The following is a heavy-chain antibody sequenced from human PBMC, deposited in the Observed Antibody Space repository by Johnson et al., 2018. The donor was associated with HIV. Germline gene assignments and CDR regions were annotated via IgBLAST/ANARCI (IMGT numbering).Heavy chain of an antibody. J-gene: IGHJ3*02. CDR2: ISFDGSNK. V-gene: IGHV3-30-3*01. D-gene: IGHD6-6*01. CDR1: GFTFSSYA. Sequence: QVQLVESGGGLVQPGGSLRLSCAASGFTFSSYAMHWVRQAPGKGLEWVAVISFDGSNKYYADSVKGRFTISRDNSKNTLYLQMNSLRAEDTAGYYCARRGYSSSGGAFDIWGQGTMVTVSS. CDR3: ARRGYSSSGGAFDI.